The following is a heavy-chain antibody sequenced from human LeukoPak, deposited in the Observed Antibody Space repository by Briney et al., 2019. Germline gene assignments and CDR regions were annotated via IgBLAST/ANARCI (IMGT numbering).Heavy chain of an antibody. J-gene: IGHJ3*02. Sequence: PSQTLSLTCTVSGGSISSGGYCWSWIRQHPGKGLEWIGYIYYSGSTYYNPSLKSRVTISVDTSKNQFSLKLSSVTAADTAVYYCARGSVVVTATYAFDIRGQGTMVTVSS. CDR1: GGSISSGGYC. V-gene: IGHV4-31*03. CDR3: ARGSVVVTATYAFDI. D-gene: IGHD2-21*02. CDR2: IYYSGST.